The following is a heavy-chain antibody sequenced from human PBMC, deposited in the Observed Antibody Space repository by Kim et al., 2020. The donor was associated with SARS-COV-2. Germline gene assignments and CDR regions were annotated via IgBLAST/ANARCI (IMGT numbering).Heavy chain of an antibody. CDR3: ATDRAVASGMDV. J-gene: IGHJ6*02. D-gene: IGHD6-19*01. Sequence: IYAQKFQGRVTMTEDTSTDTAYMELSSLRSEDTAVYYCATDRAVASGMDVWGQGTTVTVSS. V-gene: IGHV1-24*01.